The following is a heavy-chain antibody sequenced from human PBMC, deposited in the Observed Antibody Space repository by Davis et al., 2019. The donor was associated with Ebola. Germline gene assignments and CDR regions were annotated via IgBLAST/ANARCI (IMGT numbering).Heavy chain of an antibody. V-gene: IGHV1-18*01. J-gene: IGHJ5*02. Sequence: AASVKVSCKASGYTFTSYGISWVRQAPGQGLEWMGWISAYNGNTNYAQKLQGRVTMTTDTSTSTAYMELRSLRSEDTAVYYCARDVQVSVYQDSSGWSWFDPWGQGTLVTVSS. CDR2: ISAYNGNT. CDR1: GYTFTSYG. D-gene: IGHD6-19*01. CDR3: ARDVQVSVYQDSSGWSWFDP.